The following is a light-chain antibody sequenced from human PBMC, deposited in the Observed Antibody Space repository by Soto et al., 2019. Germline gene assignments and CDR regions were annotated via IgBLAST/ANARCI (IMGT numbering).Light chain of an antibody. Sequence: QSALTQPPSASGSPGQSVSISCTGSSSNVGGYNYVSWYQQHPGKAPRLIIYEVDKRPSGVPDRFSGSKAGSTASLTVSGLQADDEADYYCSSYTRSSTLVFGGGTKLTVL. CDR1: SSNVGGYNY. CDR3: SSYTRSSTLV. CDR2: EVD. V-gene: IGLV2-8*01. J-gene: IGLJ3*02.